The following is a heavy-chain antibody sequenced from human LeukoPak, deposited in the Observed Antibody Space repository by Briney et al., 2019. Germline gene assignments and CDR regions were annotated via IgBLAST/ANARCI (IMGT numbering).Heavy chain of an antibody. Sequence: SVKLSCKASGGTFSSYAISWVRQAPGQGLEWMGRIIPILGIANYAQKFQGRVTITADKSTSTAYMELSSLRSEDTAVYYCAGGRVGGEGRITIEFDYWGQGTLVRVSS. CDR1: GGTFSSYA. CDR2: IIPILGIA. D-gene: IGHD3-3*01. CDR3: AGGRVGGEGRITIEFDY. V-gene: IGHV1-69*04. J-gene: IGHJ4*02.